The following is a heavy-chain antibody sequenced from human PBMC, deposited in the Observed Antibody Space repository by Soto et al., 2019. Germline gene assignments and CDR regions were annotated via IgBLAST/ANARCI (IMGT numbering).Heavy chain of an antibody. J-gene: IGHJ5*02. Sequence: ASVKVSCKASGYTFTSYGISWVRQAPGQGLEWMGWISAYNGNTNYAQKPQGRVTMTTDTSTSTAYMELRSLRSDDTAVYYCARDILAAAGNWFDPWGPGTLVTVSS. D-gene: IGHD6-13*01. V-gene: IGHV1-18*01. CDR3: ARDILAAAGNWFDP. CDR1: GYTFTSYG. CDR2: ISAYNGNT.